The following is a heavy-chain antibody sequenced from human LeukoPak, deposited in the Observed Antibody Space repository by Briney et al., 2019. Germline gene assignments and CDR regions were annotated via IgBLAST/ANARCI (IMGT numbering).Heavy chain of an antibody. D-gene: IGHD6-13*01. CDR2: IYTSGST. V-gene: IGHV4-4*07. CDR1: GFTFSSYA. Sequence: GSLRLSCAASGFTFSSYAMSWIRQPAGKGLEWIGRIYTSGSTNYNPSLKSRVTISVDRSKNQFSLKLSSVTAADTAVYYCARDSSNSIDYWGQGTLVTVSS. CDR3: ARDSSNSIDY. J-gene: IGHJ4*02.